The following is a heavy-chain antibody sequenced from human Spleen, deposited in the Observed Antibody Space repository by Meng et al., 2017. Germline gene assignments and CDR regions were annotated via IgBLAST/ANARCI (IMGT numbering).Heavy chain of an antibody. D-gene: IGHD6-13*01. CDR2: VSGSGGST. CDR1: GFTFSSYG. Sequence: GGSLRLSCAASGFTFSSYGMHWVRQAPGKGLEWVSVVSGSGGSTSYTDSVKGRFTISRDNSKNTLYLQMNSLRAEDTAVYYCARDLWYSSSWYYFDYWGQGTLVTVSS. CDR3: ARDLWYSSSWYYFDY. V-gene: IGHV3-23*01. J-gene: IGHJ4*02.